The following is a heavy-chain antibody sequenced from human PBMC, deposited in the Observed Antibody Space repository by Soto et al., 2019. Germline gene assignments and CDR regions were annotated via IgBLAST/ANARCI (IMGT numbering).Heavy chain of an antibody. J-gene: IGHJ4*02. D-gene: IGHD5-18*01. CDR2: IYYSGST. V-gene: IGHV4-31*03. Sequence: SETLSLTCTVSGGSVSSAGYYWSWIRQHPGKGLEWIGYIYYSGSTYYNPSLKSRVTISVDTSNNQFSLKLSSVTAADTAVYYCARGRGYSYGRQLGYWGQGALVTVSS. CDR3: ARGRGYSYGRQLGY. CDR1: GGSVSSAGYY.